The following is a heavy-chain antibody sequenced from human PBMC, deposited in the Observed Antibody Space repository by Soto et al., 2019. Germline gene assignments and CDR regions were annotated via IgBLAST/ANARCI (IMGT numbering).Heavy chain of an antibody. Sequence: ASVNVSCKSSGGTFSSYSISWVRQAPGQGLECMGGIIPIFGTANYAQKFQGRVTITADESTSTAYMELSSLRSEDTAVYYCARDSGSGWYYYCGQGTLVTFSS. V-gene: IGHV1-69*13. CDR1: GGTFSSYS. D-gene: IGHD6-19*01. CDR3: ARDSGSGWYYY. J-gene: IGHJ4*02. CDR2: IIPIFGTA.